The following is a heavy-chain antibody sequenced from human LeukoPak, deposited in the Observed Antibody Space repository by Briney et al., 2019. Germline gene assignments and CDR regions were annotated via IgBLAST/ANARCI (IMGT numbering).Heavy chain of an antibody. J-gene: IGHJ3*02. V-gene: IGHV3-23*01. CDR2: IRDSGAST. CDR1: GFTYLTYA. CDR3: AKAGRSGWYPGWPFDI. D-gene: IGHD6-19*01. Sequence: GGSLRLSYAAYGFTYLTYAMSWVRQAPGKVLQWVSVIRDSGASTYYADSVKGRFTISRDNSKNTLYLQMNSLRAEDTAVYYCAKAGRSGWYPGWPFDIWGQGTMVTVSS.